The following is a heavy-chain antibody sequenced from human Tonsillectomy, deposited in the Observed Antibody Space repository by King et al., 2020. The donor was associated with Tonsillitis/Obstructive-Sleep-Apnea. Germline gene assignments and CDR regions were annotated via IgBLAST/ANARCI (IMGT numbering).Heavy chain of an antibody. J-gene: IGHJ5*02. V-gene: IGHV5-51*01. CDR2: IYPGDSDT. CDR3: ARHWAYSRSYNWFDP. CDR1: GYSFTSYW. D-gene: IGHD6-13*01. Sequence: QLVQSGAEVKKPGESLKISCKGSGYSFTSYWIGWVRQMPGKGLEWMGIIYPGDSDTRYRPSFQGQVTISADKSISTAYLQWGSLKASDTAMYYCARHWAYSRSYNWFDPWGQGTLVTVSS.